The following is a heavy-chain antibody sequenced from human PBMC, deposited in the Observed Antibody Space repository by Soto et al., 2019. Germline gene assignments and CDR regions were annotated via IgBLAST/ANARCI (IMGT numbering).Heavy chain of an antibody. V-gene: IGHV3-43D*04. J-gene: IGHJ4*02. Sequence: GSLRLSCAASGFTFDEYAMHWVRQPPGKGLEWVSLISWDGSNRYYADSVQGRFTISRDNSKYSLYLEMNSLRPEDTALYYCAKDISRGPTKNYDFWSGPDYWGQGTLVTVSS. CDR2: ISWDGSNR. CDR1: GFTFDEYA. CDR3: AKDISRGPTKNYDFWSGPDY. D-gene: IGHD3-3*01.